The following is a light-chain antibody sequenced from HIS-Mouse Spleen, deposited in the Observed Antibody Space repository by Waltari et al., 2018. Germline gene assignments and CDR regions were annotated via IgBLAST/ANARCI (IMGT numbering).Light chain of an antibody. CDR3: QAWDSSYSV. Sequence: SYELTQPPSVSVSPGQTASITCSGDKLGDKYACWYQQKTGQSPVLVIYKDSKRPSGIPQRFSGSNSGNTVTLTISGTQAMDEADYYCQAWDSSYSVVGGGTKLTVL. J-gene: IGLJ2*01. CDR2: KDS. V-gene: IGLV3-1*01. CDR1: KLGDKY.